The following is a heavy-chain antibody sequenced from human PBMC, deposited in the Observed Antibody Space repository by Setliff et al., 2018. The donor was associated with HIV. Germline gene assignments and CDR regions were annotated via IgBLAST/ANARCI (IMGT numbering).Heavy chain of an antibody. CDR1: GGSISSYY. CDR2: IYYSGST. V-gene: IGHV4-59*01. J-gene: IGHJ6*02. D-gene: IGHD3-3*01. Sequence: SETLSLTCTVSGGSISSYYWSWIRQPPGKGLEWIGYIYYSGSTIYNPSLKSRVTISVDTSKNQFSLKLSSVIAADTAVYYCARIFGDQGYYYGMDVWGQGTTVTVSS. CDR3: ARIFGDQGYYYGMDV.